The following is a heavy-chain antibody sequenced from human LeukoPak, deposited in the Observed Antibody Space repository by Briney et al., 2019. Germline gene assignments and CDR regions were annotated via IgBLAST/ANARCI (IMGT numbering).Heavy chain of an antibody. CDR2: ISSSSSTI. J-gene: IGHJ4*02. CDR1: GFSLSSYS. Sequence: PGGSLRLSCAASGFSLSSYSMNWVRQAPGKGLEWVSYISSSSSTIYCADSVKGRFTISRDNAKNSLYLQMNSLRDEDTAVYYCARAEQWLPNFDYWGQGTLVTVSS. V-gene: IGHV3-48*02. D-gene: IGHD6-19*01. CDR3: ARAEQWLPNFDY.